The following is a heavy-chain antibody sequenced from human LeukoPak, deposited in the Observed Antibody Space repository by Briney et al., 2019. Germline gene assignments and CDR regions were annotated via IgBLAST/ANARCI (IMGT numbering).Heavy chain of an antibody. CDR1: GGSISSYY. CDR3: ARSGGSAGGY. CDR2: IHQSGST. D-gene: IGHD6-25*01. V-gene: IGHV4-59*12. Sequence: PSETLSLTCTVSGGSISSYYWSWTRQPPGKGLEWIGYIHQSGSTYYNPSLKSRVTISVDRSKNQFSLILTSLTAADTAVYYCARSGGSAGGYWGQGTLVTVSS. J-gene: IGHJ4*02.